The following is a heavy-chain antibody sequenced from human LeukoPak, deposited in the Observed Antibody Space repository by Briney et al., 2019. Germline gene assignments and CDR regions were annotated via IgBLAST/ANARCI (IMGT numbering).Heavy chain of an antibody. CDR2: IYSSGTA. CDR3: ARESVVVGSSYYLEY. CDR1: GGSLRNYY. D-gene: IGHD2-15*01. J-gene: IGHJ4*01. V-gene: IGHV4-59*01. Sequence: SETLSLTCTVPGGSLRNYYWTWIRQTPGKGLEWIGYIYSSGTANYNPSLKSRVSISQDTSKNQFSLTMNSVSAADTAIYYCARESVVVGSSYYLEYWGHGTLVTVSS.